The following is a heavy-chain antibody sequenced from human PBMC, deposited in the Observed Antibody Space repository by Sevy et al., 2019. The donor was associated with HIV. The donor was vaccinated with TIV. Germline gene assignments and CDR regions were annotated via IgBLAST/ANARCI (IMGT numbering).Heavy chain of an antibody. V-gene: IGHV3-23*01. CDR2: ISGSGGST. CDR3: AKDVYDSSGYYPMGAFDI. Sequence: GGSLRLSCAASGFSFVTYAMSWVRQPPGKGLEWVSGISGSGGSTYYADSAKGRFTISRDNSRNTLYLQMNSLRAEDTAVYYCAKDVYDSSGYYPMGAFDIWGQGTMVTVSS. J-gene: IGHJ3*02. CDR1: GFSFVTYA. D-gene: IGHD3-22*01.